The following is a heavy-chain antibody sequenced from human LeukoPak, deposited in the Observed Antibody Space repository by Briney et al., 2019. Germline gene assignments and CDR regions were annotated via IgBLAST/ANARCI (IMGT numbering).Heavy chain of an antibody. V-gene: IGHV4-30-4*01. CDR2: IYYSGST. Sequence: PSETLSLTCTVSGGSISSGDYYWSWIRQPPGKGLEWIGYIYYSGSTYYNPSLKSRVTISVDTSKNQFSLKLSSVTAADTAVYYCAREVSSSWVGYYYYGMDVWGQGTTVTVSS. D-gene: IGHD6-13*01. J-gene: IGHJ6*02. CDR1: GGSISSGDYY. CDR3: AREVSSSWVGYYYYGMDV.